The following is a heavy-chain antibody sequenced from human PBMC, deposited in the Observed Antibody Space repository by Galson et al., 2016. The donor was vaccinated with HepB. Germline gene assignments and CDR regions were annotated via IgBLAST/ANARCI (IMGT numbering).Heavy chain of an antibody. CDR2: ISSTSAYI. J-gene: IGHJ4*02. V-gene: IGHV3-21*01. Sequence: SLRLSCAVSGFTFSSYAMHWGRQAPGKGLEWVASISSTSAYIYYADSVKGRFTVSRDNAQNSLYLIMSSLRVEDTAVYYCARVGTGYEYVYWGQGTLVSVSS. CDR1: GFTFSSYA. CDR3: ARVGTGYEYVY. D-gene: IGHD5-12*01.